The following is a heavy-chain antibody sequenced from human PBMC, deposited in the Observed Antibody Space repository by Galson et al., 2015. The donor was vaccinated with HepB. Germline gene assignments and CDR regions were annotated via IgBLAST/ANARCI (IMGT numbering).Heavy chain of an antibody. CDR3: ARDLYYYDSSGGGGMDV. D-gene: IGHD3-22*01. J-gene: IGHJ6*02. CDR1: GYTFTGYY. V-gene: IGHV1-2*04. CDR2: INPNSGGT. Sequence: SVKVSCKASGYTFTGYYMHWVRQAPGQGLEWMGWINPNSGGTNYAQKFQGWVTMTRGTSISTAYMELSRLRSDDTAVYYCARDLYYYDSSGGGGMDVWGQGTTVTVSS.